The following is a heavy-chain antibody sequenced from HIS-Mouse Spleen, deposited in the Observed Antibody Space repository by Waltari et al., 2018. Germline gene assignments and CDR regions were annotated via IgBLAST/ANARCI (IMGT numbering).Heavy chain of an antibody. D-gene: IGHD5-12*01. V-gene: IGHV4-34*01. CDR2: INHSGST. CDR3: ARSDRRDGYNSLYY. J-gene: IGHJ4*02. CDR1: GGSFSAYY. Sequence: QVQLQQWGAGLLKPSETLSLTCAVHGGSFSAYYWSWIRQPPGKGLEWIGEINHSGSTNYNPSLKSRVTISVDTSKNQFSLKLSSVTAADTAVYYCARSDRRDGYNSLYYWGQGTLVTVSS.